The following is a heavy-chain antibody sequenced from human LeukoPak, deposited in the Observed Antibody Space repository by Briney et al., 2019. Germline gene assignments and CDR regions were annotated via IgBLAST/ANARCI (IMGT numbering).Heavy chain of an antibody. D-gene: IGHD3-22*01. V-gene: IGHV3-48*04. CDR1: GFTFSSYA. CDR2: ISSSSSTI. J-gene: IGHJ3*02. Sequence: PGGSLRLSCAASGFTFSSYAMHWVRQAPGKGLEWVSYISSSSSTIYYADSVKGRFTISRDNAKNSLYLQMNSLRAEDTAVYYCARMADYSSGYRDAFDIWGQGTMVTVSS. CDR3: ARMADYSSGYRDAFDI.